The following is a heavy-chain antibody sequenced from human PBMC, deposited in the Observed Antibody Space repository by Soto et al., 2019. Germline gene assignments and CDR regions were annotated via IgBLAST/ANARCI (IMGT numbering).Heavy chain of an antibody. D-gene: IGHD6-13*01. CDR3: ARVDSSWSFDY. J-gene: IGHJ4*02. CDR2: INPSGGRT. V-gene: IGHV1-46*01. Sequence: EASVTVSCTASGYTSTCYYMHWVQQAPGHGLERMGIINPSGGRTRYAQKIQGRVTTTRDTSMSTVYMELSSRRSEDTAVYYCARVDSSWSFDYWGQGTRVTVSS. CDR1: GYTSTCYY.